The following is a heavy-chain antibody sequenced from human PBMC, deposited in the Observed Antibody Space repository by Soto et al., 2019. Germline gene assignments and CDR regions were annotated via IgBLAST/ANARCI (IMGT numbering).Heavy chain of an antibody. V-gene: IGHV2-5*02. CDR1: GFSLSTSGVG. Sequence: QITLKESGPTLAKPTQTLTLTCSFSGFSLSTSGVGVGWIRQPPGKALEWLALIYWDDDKRYSPFLKSRLTITKATSKNQVVLTMTNLDPVDTATYYCAHKASSGSFAHYGMGVWGQGTTVTVSS. D-gene: IGHD3-10*01. CDR3: AHKASSGSFAHYGMGV. CDR2: IYWDDDK. J-gene: IGHJ6*02.